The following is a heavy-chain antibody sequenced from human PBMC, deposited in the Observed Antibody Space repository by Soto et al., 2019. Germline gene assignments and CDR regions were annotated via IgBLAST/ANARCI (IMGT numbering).Heavy chain of an antibody. CDR3: ARDLGWIAAARSLDY. D-gene: IGHD6-13*01. J-gene: IGHJ4*02. V-gene: IGHV1-18*01. CDR2: ISAYNGNT. CDR1: GYTFTSYG. Sequence: QVQLVQSGAEVKKPGASVKVSCKASGYTFTSYGISWVRQAPGQVLEWMGWISAYNGNTNYAQKLQGRVTMSTDTSTSIAYKELRSLRSEDTAVYYCARDLGWIAAARSLDYWGQGTLVTVSS.